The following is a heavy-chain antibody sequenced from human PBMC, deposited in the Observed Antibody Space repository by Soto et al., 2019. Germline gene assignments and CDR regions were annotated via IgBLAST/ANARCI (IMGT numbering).Heavy chain of an antibody. CDR3: ARQTRKIWLGNLLVYGMDV. Sequence: QVQLQESGPGLVKPSETLSLTCTVSGGSISTYYWNWIRQPPGEGLEWIGYIYYSGSTNYNPSLKSRVTISVEKSKNQFSMKLKSVTAADTAVYYCARQTRKIWLGNLLVYGMDVWGQGTTVTVSS. D-gene: IGHD3-10*01. J-gene: IGHJ6*02. CDR1: GGSISTYY. CDR2: IYYSGST. V-gene: IGHV4-59*01.